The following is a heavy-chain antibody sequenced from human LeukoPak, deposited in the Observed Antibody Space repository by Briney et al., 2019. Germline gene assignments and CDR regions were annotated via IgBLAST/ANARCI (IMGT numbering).Heavy chain of an antibody. CDR1: GGSFSDYY. CDR3: ARGAADRRNYYYYIDV. V-gene: IGHV4-34*01. D-gene: IGHD1-14*01. Sequence: SETLSLTCAVYGGSFSDYYWNWIRQSPGKGLEWIGEINHTGTTNYNPSLKSPVTISVDTSKNQFSLRLSSVTAADTATYYCARGAADRRNYYYYIDVRGKGTTVTVSS. CDR2: INHTGTT. J-gene: IGHJ6*03.